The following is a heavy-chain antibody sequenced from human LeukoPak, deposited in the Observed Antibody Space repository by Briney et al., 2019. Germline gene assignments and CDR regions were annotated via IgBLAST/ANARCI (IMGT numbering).Heavy chain of an antibody. D-gene: IGHD2/OR15-2a*01. CDR3: ARSIVLGDYYYGMDV. CDR1: GFTFSSYS. Sequence: GGSLRLSCAASGFTFSSYSMNWVRQAPGKGLEWVSSISSSSSYIYYADSVKGRFTISRDNAKNSLYLQMNSLRAEDTAVYYCARSIVLGDYYYGMDVWGQGTTVTVSS. V-gene: IGHV3-21*01. J-gene: IGHJ6*02. CDR2: ISSSSSYI.